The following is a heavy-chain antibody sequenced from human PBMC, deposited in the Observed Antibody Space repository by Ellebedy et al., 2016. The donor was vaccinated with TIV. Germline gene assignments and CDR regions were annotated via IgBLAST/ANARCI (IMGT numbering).Heavy chain of an antibody. D-gene: IGHD4-23*01. V-gene: IGHV4-59*01. Sequence: MPSETLSLTCTVSGGSISSYFWRWIRQPPGKGLEWIGYISYSGSTNYNPSLKSRVTKSVDTSKNQFSLKLNSVTAADTAVYYCARAAAYGGNSNWYFDLWGRGTLVTVSS. CDR3: ARAAAYGGNSNWYFDL. CDR2: ISYSGST. CDR1: GGSISSYF. J-gene: IGHJ2*01.